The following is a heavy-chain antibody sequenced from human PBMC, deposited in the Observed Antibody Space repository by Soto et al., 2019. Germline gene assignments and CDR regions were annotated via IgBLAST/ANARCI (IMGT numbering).Heavy chain of an antibody. D-gene: IGHD3-10*01. J-gene: IGHJ6*02. V-gene: IGHV3-48*02. CDR2: ISGSSNTI. CDR3: ARGFDLQCGMDV. Sequence: PGGSLRLSCAASGFTISPYSMNWVRQAPRKGLEWISYISGSSNTINYADSVKGRFTISRDNTKNSLYLQMNSLRDQDTAVYYCARGFDLQCGMDVWGPGTTVTVSS. CDR1: GFTISPYS.